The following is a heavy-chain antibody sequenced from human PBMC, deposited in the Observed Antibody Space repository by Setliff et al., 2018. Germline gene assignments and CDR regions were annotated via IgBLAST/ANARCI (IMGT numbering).Heavy chain of an antibody. Sequence: GASVKVSCKASGYTFTSYARNWVRQAPGQGLEWMGWINTNTGNPTYAQRFTGRFVFPLDTSVSTAYLQIGSLKAEDTAVYYCASLTGFSSLAPRDDAFDIWGQGTMVTVSS. CDR2: INTNTGNP. J-gene: IGHJ3*02. CDR1: GYTFTSYA. V-gene: IGHV7-4-1*01. D-gene: IGHD3-9*01. CDR3: ASLTGFSSLAPRDDAFDI.